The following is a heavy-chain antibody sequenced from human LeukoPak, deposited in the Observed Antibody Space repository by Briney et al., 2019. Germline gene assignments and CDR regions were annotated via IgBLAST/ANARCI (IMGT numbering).Heavy chain of an antibody. CDR1: GFTFSSNW. J-gene: IGHJ4*02. V-gene: IGHV3-74*01. CDR3: SRASSSIPNLLDY. D-gene: IGHD6-19*01. Sequence: QPGGSLRLSCAASGFTFSSNWMHWVRQGPGKGLVWVSRISTGGSSTTYADSVEGRFTISRDNAKNTLYLQMNSLRADDTAVYYCSRASSSIPNLLDYSGQGKPGTVSS. CDR2: ISTGGSST.